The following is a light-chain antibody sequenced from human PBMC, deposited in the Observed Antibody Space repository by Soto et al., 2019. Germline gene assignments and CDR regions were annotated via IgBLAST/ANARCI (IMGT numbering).Light chain of an antibody. Sequence: EIVLAPSPGTLSLSPVESATLSCRASQSLNRRYLAWYQQKPGQAPRLLIYDASRRATDIPDRFSGSGSGTDFTLTITRLEPEDFAVYYCQQYGSSPRTFGQGTKVDIK. CDR1: QSLNRRY. J-gene: IGKJ1*01. V-gene: IGKV3-20*01. CDR3: QQYGSSPRT. CDR2: DAS.